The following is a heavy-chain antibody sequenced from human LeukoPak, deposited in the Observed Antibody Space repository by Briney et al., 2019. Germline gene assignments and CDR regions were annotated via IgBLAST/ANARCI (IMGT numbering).Heavy chain of an antibody. Sequence: GGSLRLSCAASGFTFSDYYMSWIRQAPGKGLEWVSHISSSSSYTNYADSVKGRFTISGDNAKNPLYLQMNSLRAEDTAVYYCARDPMGYGDYGFDYWGQGTLVTVSS. CDR2: ISSSSSYT. V-gene: IGHV3-11*06. CDR3: ARDPMGYGDYGFDY. CDR1: GFTFSDYY. J-gene: IGHJ4*02. D-gene: IGHD4-17*01.